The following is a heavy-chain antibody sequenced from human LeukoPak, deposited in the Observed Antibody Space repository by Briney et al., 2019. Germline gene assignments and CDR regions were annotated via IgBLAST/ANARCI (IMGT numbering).Heavy chain of an antibody. CDR2: ISGSGGST. V-gene: IGHV3-23*01. J-gene: IGHJ4*02. CDR1: GVTFTSCA. D-gene: IGHD6-19*01. Sequence: GGSLRLSCVASGVTFTSCAMGWVRQAPGKGLEWVSSISGSGGSTYYADTVKGRFTISRDNSKNTLYVQMNSLRAEDTAVYYCAKERNSGWTNYYFDYWGQGTLVTVSS. CDR3: AKERNSGWTNYYFDY.